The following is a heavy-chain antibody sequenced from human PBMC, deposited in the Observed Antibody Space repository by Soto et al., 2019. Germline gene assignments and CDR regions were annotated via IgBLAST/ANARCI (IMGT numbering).Heavy chain of an antibody. V-gene: IGHV4-59*08. CDR1: GGSISSYY. CDR2: IYYGGST. D-gene: IGHD3-9*01. J-gene: IGHJ4*02. Sequence: SETLSLTCTVSGGSISSYYWSWIRQPPGKGLEWIGYIYYGGSTNYNPSLKSRVTISVDKSKNQFSLKLSSVTAADTAVYYCARQPGYYDILTGYSTYYFDYWGQGTPVTVSS. CDR3: ARQPGYYDILTGYSTYYFDY.